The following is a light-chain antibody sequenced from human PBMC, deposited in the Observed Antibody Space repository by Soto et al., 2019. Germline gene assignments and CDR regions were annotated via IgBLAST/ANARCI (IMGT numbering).Light chain of an antibody. V-gene: IGLV3-21*02. CDR2: DDS. J-gene: IGLJ1*01. CDR3: QVWDSSSDHPYV. Sequence: SYELTQPPSVSVAPGQTARITCGGTNIGSKSVHWYQQKPGQAPVLVVYDDSDQPSGIPERFSGSNSGNTATLTISRVEAGDEADYYCQVWDSSSDHPYVFGTGTKLTVL. CDR1: NIGSKS.